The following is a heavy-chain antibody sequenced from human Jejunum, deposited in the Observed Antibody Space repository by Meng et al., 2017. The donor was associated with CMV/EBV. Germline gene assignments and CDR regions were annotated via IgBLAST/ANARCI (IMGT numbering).Heavy chain of an antibody. CDR2: INPSSGST. CDR3: SRGPYYYESSGYYGGQSNWFDP. D-gene: IGHD3-22*01. Sequence: MQWVRKAPGQGLEWMGIINPSSGSTTYARKLQGRVTMTRDPSTSTFYMELSSLTSEDTAVYFCSRGPYYYESSGYYGGQSNWFDPWGQGTQVTVSS. J-gene: IGHJ5*02. V-gene: IGHV1-46*04.